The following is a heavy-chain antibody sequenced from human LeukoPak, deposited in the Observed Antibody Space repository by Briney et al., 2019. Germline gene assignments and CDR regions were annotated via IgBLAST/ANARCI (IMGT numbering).Heavy chain of an antibody. D-gene: IGHD3-22*01. CDR1: GFTFSDYY. Sequence: GGSLRLSCAASGFTFSDYYMSWIRQAPGKGLEWISYISSSGSTMYYADSVKGRFTISRDNAKNSLHLQMDSPRAEDTAVYYCARRDYDSSGYYYALDCWGQGTLVTVSS. J-gene: IGHJ4*02. V-gene: IGHV3-11*01. CDR2: ISSSGSTM. CDR3: ARRDYDSSGYYYALDC.